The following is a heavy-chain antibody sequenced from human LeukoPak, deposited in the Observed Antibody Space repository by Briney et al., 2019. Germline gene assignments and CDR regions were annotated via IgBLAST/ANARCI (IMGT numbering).Heavy chain of an antibody. J-gene: IGHJ4*01. CDR2: ISNSGTTI. D-gene: IGHD5-18*01. V-gene: IGHV3-11*01. CDR3: AREGYSSSFDY. CDR1: GFTFNDYQ. Sequence: GGSLRLSCAASGFTFNDYQMNWIRHAPGKGPELVSYISNSGTTIFYADSVRGRFTVSRDNARNSLLLQMDYLSAEDTAVYYCAREGYSSSFDYWGQGALVTVSS.